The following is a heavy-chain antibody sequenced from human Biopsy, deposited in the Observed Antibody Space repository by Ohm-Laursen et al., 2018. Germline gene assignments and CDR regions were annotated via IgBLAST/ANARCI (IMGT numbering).Heavy chain of an antibody. CDR1: GYTLSESS. D-gene: IGHD6-19*01. CDR2: FAPEDGKT. V-gene: IGHV1-24*01. CDR3: ATGIRSGWYYFDY. J-gene: IGHJ4*02. Sequence: ASVKVSCKASGYTLSESSMHWVRQTPGKGLEWMGGFAPEDGKTFYAQNFQGRVTMTEDTSTHTAYMELSSLRSEDTALYYCATGIRSGWYYFDYWGQGTLVTVSS.